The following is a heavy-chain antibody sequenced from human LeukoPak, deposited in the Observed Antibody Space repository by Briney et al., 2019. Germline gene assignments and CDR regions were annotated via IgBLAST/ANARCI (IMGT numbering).Heavy chain of an antibody. J-gene: IGHJ3*02. CDR2: INHSGST. D-gene: IGHD3-22*01. CDR1: GGSFSGYY. Sequence: MASETLSLTCAVYGGSFSGYYWSWIRQPPGKGLEWIGEINHSGSTNYNPSLKSRVTISVDTSKNQFSLNLSSVTAADTAVYYCAREVTYYYDSSGYYDAFDIWGQGTMVTVSS. CDR3: AREVTYYYDSSGYYDAFDI. V-gene: IGHV4-34*01.